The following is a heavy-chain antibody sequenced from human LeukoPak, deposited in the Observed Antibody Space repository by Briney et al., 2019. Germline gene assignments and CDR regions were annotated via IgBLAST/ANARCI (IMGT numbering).Heavy chain of an antibody. J-gene: IGHJ5*02. CDR3: ARDLTMVRGARYRPYNWFDA. CDR1: RGTFSSYA. D-gene: IGHD3-10*01. Sequence: SVKVSCKASRGTFSSYAISWVRQAPGQGLEWMGGTIPIFGTANYAQKFQGRVTISADESTSTAYMELSSLRFEDTAVYYCARDLTMVRGARYRPYNWFDAWGQGTLVTVSP. CDR2: TIPIFGTA. V-gene: IGHV1-69*13.